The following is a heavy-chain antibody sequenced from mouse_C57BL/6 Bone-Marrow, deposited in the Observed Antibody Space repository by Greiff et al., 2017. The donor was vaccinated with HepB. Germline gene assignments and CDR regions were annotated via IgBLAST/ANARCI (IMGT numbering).Heavy chain of an antibody. CDR2: ISDGGSYT. V-gene: IGHV5-4*01. Sequence: EVKLVESGGGLVKPGGSLKLSCAASGFTFSSYAMSWVRQTPEKRLEWVATISDGGSYTYYPDNVKGRFTISRDNAKNNLYLQMSHLKSEDTAMYYCARERGGSSSDYWGQGTTLTVSS. D-gene: IGHD1-1*01. CDR3: ARERGGSSSDY. CDR1: GFTFSSYA. J-gene: IGHJ2*01.